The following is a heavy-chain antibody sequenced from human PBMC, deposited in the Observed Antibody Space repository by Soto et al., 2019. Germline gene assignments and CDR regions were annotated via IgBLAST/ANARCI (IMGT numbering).Heavy chain of an antibody. CDR1: GGSISSGDYY. CDR2: IYYSGST. CDR3: ARGSGAIASFDY. D-gene: IGHD6-25*01. V-gene: IGHV4-30-4*01. Sequence: QVQLQESGPGLVKPSQTLSLTCTVSGGSISSGDYYWSWIRQPPGKGLEWIGYIYYSGSTYYNPSLKSRVTISVDTSRNQFALKLSSVTAADTAVYYCARGSGAIASFDYWGQGTLVTVSS. J-gene: IGHJ4*02.